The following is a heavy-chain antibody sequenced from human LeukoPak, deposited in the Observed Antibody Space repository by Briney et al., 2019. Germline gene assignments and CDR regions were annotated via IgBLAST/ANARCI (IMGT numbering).Heavy chain of an antibody. CDR3: ARSDCSGGSCSDLFDY. J-gene: IGHJ4*02. CDR1: GYTFTSYY. Sequence: ASVKVSCKASGYTFTSYYMHWVRQAPGQGLEWMGIINPSGGSTSYAQKFQGRVTMTRDTSTSTVYMELSSLRSEDTAVYYCARSDCSGGSCSDLFDYWGQGTLVTVSS. D-gene: IGHD2-15*01. V-gene: IGHV1-46*01. CDR2: INPSGGST.